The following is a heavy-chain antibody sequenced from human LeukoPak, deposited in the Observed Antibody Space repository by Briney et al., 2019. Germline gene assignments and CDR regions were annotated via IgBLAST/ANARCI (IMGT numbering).Heavy chain of an antibody. CDR1: GFTFSSYG. J-gene: IGHJ4*02. D-gene: IGHD2-15*01. Sequence: GGSLRLSCAASGFTFSSYGMHWVRQAPGKGLEWVAVIWYDGSNKYYADSVKGRFTISRDNSKNTLYLQMNSLRAEDTAVYYCARDLSGEWWDFDYWGQGTLVTVSS. CDR3: ARDLSGEWWDFDY. V-gene: IGHV3-33*01. CDR2: IWYDGSNK.